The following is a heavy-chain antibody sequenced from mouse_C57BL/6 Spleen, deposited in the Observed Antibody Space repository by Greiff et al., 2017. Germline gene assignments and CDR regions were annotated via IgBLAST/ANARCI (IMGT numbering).Heavy chain of an antibody. J-gene: IGHJ4*01. CDR3: ARAPYYYGSSSYAMDY. D-gene: IGHD1-1*01. CDR2: ISYDGSN. CDR1: GYSITGGYY. Sequence: EVKLQESGPGLVKPSQSLSLTCSVTGYSITGGYYWNWIRQFPGNKLEWMGYISYDGSNNYNPSLKNRISITRDTSKNQFFLKLNSVTTEDTATYYCARAPYYYGSSSYAMDYWGQGTSVTVSS. V-gene: IGHV3-6*01.